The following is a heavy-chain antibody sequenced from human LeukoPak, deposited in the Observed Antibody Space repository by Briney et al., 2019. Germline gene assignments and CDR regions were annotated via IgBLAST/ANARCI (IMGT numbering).Heavy chain of an antibody. J-gene: IGHJ6*03. V-gene: IGHV4-31*03. CDR3: ARDPPTGPHYYYYMDV. CDR1: GGSISSGGYY. CDR2: IYYSGST. Sequence: SETLSLTCTVSGGSISSGGYYWSWIRQHPGKGLEWIGYIYYSGSTYYNPSLKRRVTISVDTSKNQFSLKLSSVTAAETAVYYCARDPPTGPHYYYYMDVWGKGTTVTVSS. D-gene: IGHD1-14*01.